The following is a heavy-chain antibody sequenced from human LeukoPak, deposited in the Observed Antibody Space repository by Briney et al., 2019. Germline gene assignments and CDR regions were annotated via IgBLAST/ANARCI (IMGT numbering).Heavy chain of an antibody. Sequence: SSVKVSCKASGGSFSSYAISWVRQAPGQGLEWMGRISPILGIANYAQKFQGRVTITADKSTSTAYMELSSLRSEAPAVYYCARDLGDYRGIGSVVTALYYGMDVWGQGTTVTVSS. V-gene: IGHV1-69*04. D-gene: IGHD4-23*01. CDR2: ISPILGIA. J-gene: IGHJ6*02. CDR1: GGSFSSYA. CDR3: ARDLGDYRGIGSVVTALYYGMDV.